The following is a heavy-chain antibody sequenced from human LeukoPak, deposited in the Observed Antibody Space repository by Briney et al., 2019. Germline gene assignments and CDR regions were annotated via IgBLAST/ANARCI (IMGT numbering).Heavy chain of an antibody. D-gene: IGHD6-13*01. J-gene: IGHJ4*02. V-gene: IGHV4-38-2*02. Sequence: SETLSLTCTVSGYSISSGYYWGWIRQPPGKGLEWIGSIYHSGSTYYNPSLKSQVTISVDTSKNQFSLKLSSVTAADTAVYYCARSTGGSSWYGDYWGQGTLVTVSS. CDR3: ARSTGGSSWYGDY. CDR1: GYSISSGYY. CDR2: IYHSGST.